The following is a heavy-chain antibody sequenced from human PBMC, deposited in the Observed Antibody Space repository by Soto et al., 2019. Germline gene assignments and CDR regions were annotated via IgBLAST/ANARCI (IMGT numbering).Heavy chain of an antibody. D-gene: IGHD3-10*01. V-gene: IGHV3-23*01. J-gene: IGHJ4*02. CDR3: AKDRNYYDFDY. Sequence: EVQLLESGGGLVQPGGSLRLSCAASGFTFSSYAMNWVRQAPGKGLEWVSGISGSGGSTYYADSVKGRFTISRDNSKNTLYLKMNSLRAEDTAVYYCAKDRNYYDFDYWGQGTLVTVSS. CDR2: ISGSGGST. CDR1: GFTFSSYA.